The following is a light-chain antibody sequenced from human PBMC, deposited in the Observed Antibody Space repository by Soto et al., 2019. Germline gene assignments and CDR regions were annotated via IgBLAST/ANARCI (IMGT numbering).Light chain of an antibody. Sequence: IVMPQSPATLSVSPGERATLSCRASQNIYSNVVWYQQRPGQAPRLLIYRASTRAPGIPARFSGSGSGTEFTLTISSLQSEDFTVYSCLQYHNLWAFGQGTKVDIK. J-gene: IGKJ1*01. CDR3: LQYHNLWA. CDR2: RAS. V-gene: IGKV3-15*01. CDR1: QNIYSN.